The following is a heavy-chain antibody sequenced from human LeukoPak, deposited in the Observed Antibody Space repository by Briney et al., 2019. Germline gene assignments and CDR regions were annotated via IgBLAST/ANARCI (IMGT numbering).Heavy chain of an antibody. CDR1: GGSFSGYY. Sequence: SETLSLTCAVYGGSFSGYYWSWIRQPPGKGLEWIGEINHSGSTNYNPSLKSRVTISVDTSKNQFSLKLSSVTAADTAVYYCARERASNNYNNWHDPWGQGTLVTVSS. V-gene: IGHV4-34*01. CDR2: INHSGST. J-gene: IGHJ5*02. D-gene: IGHD4-11*01. CDR3: ARERASNNYNNWHDP.